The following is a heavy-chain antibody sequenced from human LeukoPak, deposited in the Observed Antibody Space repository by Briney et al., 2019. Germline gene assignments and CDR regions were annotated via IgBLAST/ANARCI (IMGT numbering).Heavy chain of an antibody. Sequence: GGSLRLSCAASGFTFSSYWMHWVRQAPGKGLVWVSSINSDGSGTSYAGSVKGRFTISRDNAKNTLYLQMNSLRAEDTAVYYWTRAPYSSSLVDYWGQGTLVTVSS. V-gene: IGHV3-74*01. D-gene: IGHD6-13*01. CDR3: TRAPYSSSLVDY. CDR2: INSDGSGT. J-gene: IGHJ4*02. CDR1: GFTFSSYW.